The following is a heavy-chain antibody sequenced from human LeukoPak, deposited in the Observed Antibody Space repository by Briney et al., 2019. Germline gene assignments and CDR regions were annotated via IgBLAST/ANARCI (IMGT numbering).Heavy chain of an antibody. D-gene: IGHD5-12*01. CDR1: GGSFSGHS. CDR3: ARVRGEVAIDY. V-gene: IGHV4-34*01. CDR2: INYSGST. J-gene: IGHJ4*02. Sequence: PSEALSLTCAVYGGSFSGHSWTWIRQPPGKGLEWIEEINYSGSTNYNPSLKSRVTVSVDTSKNQFSLRLTSVTAADTAIYYCARVRGEVAIDYWGQGTRVTVSP.